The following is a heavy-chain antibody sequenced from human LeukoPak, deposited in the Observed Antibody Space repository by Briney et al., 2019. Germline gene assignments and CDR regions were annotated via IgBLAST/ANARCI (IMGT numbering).Heavy chain of an antibody. CDR1: GGTFSRYA. CDR3: ASPGGYSYGRDGFDY. D-gene: IGHD5-18*01. V-gene: IGHV1-69*04. Sequence: SVKVSCKASGGTFSRYAISWVRQAPGQGLGWMGRIIPIFGIANYAQKFQGRVTITADKSTSTAYMELSSLRSEDTAVYYCASPGGYSYGRDGFDYWGQGTLVTVSS. J-gene: IGHJ4*02. CDR2: IIPIFGIA.